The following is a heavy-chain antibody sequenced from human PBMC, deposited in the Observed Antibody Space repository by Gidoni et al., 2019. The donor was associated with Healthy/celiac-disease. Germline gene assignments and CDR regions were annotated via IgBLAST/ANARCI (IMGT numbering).Heavy chain of an antibody. J-gene: IGHJ6*02. CDR3: ARSDCSGGSCYSGYYYYYGMDV. CDR2: IYPGDSDT. Sequence: EVQLVQSGAEVKKPGESLKISCKGSGYSFTSYWIGWVRQMPGKGLEWMGIIYPGDSDTRYSPSFQGQVTISADKSISTAYLQWSSLKASDTAMYYWARSDCSGGSCYSGYYYYYGMDVWGQGTTVTVSS. CDR1: GYSFTSYW. V-gene: IGHV5-51*01. D-gene: IGHD2-15*01.